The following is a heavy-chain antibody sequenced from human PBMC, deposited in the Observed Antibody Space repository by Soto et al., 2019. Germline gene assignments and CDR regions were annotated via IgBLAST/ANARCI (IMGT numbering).Heavy chain of an antibody. CDR1: GGSISSGDYY. CDR3: VRKGYGALHGLVDV. CDR2: IYYSVST. D-gene: IGHD1-26*01. V-gene: IGHV4-30-4*01. Sequence: SETLSLTCTVSGGSISSGDYYWSWIRQPPGKGLEWIGYIYYSVSTYYNPSLKSRVTISVDTSKSQFSLKMTSVTATDTAVYYCVRKGYGALHGLVDVWTKGTTVTVSS. J-gene: IGHJ6*04.